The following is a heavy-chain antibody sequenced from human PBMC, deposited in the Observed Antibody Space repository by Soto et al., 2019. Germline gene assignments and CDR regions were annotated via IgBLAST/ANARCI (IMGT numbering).Heavy chain of an antibody. D-gene: IGHD1-1*01. CDR2: IYWDDDK. CDR3: AHRGDMHGNWDQGYLDN. Sequence: QITLKESGPTRVKPTQTLILTCSFSGFSLTSRPVGVAWIRQPPGKALEWLAVIYWDDDKRYSPSLKSRLTIAKDTSKNQVVLTMDYMDPVDTATYFCAHRGDMHGNWDQGYLDNWGQGILVTVSS. J-gene: IGHJ4*02. V-gene: IGHV2-5*02. CDR1: GFSLTSRPVG.